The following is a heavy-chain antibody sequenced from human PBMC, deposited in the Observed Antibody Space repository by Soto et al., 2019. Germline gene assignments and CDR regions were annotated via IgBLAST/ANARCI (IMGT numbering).Heavy chain of an antibody. Sequence: ASVKVSCKASGYTFTGYYMHWVRQAPGQGLEWMGWINPNSGGTNYAQKFQGRVTMTRDTSISTAYMELSRLRSDDTAAYYCARDSSTQWYYGMDVWGQGTTVTVSS. CDR2: INPNSGGT. CDR3: ARDSSTQWYYGMDV. J-gene: IGHJ6*02. V-gene: IGHV1-2*02. CDR1: GYTFTGYY. D-gene: IGHD6-19*01.